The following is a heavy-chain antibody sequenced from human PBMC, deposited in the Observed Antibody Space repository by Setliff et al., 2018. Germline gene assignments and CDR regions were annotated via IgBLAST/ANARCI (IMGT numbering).Heavy chain of an antibody. J-gene: IGHJ6*04. CDR3: ARDWSGYDPTGYMDV. CDR2: ISSSSSTI. CDR1: GFTFSSYS. D-gene: IGHD5-12*01. Sequence: GGSLRLSCAASGFTFSSYSMSWVRQAPGKGLEWVSYISSSSSTIYYADSVKGRFTISRDNAKNSLYLQMNSLRAEDTAVYFCARDWSGYDPTGYMDVWGKGTTVTVSS. V-gene: IGHV3-48*04.